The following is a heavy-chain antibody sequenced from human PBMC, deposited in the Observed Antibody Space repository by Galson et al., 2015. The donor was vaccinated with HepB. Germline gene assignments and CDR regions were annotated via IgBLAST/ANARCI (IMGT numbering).Heavy chain of an antibody. CDR3: AKGHYYNYPYYHYYYAMDV. V-gene: IGHV3-9*01. Sequence: SLRLSCAASGFNFDDYAMHWVRQVPGKGLEWVSGISWSGGSEGYADSVKGRFTISRDSAKKSLYLQMNGLRPEDTALYYCAKGHYYNYPYYHYYYAMDVWGQGTTVTVSS. CDR1: GFNFDDYA. J-gene: IGHJ6*02. D-gene: IGHD4-11*01. CDR2: ISWSGGSE.